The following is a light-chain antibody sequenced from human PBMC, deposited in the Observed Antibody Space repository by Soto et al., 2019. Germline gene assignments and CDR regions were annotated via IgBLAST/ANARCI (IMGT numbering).Light chain of an antibody. Sequence: EIVLTQSPGTLSLSPGERASLSFRASQSVSSSYLAWYQQKPGQAPRLLIYGASSRATGIPDRFSGSGSVTDFTLTISRLEPEDFAVYYCQQYGSSPPTFGRGTKVDI. CDR2: GAS. V-gene: IGKV3-20*01. CDR3: QQYGSSPPT. CDR1: QSVSSSY. J-gene: IGKJ1*01.